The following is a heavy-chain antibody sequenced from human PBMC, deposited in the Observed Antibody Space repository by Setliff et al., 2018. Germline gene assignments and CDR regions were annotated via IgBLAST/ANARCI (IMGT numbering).Heavy chain of an antibody. J-gene: IGHJ4*02. Sequence: SETLSLTCAVSGYSISSGFYWGWIRQPPGKGLEWIGSIYHSGTTYYNPSLKSRVTILVDTSKNQFSLKLSSVTAADTAVYYCARESELEPLLNYWGQGTQVTVSS. V-gene: IGHV4-38-2*02. CDR2: IYHSGTT. D-gene: IGHD1-1*01. CDR3: ARESELEPLLNY. CDR1: GYSISSGFY.